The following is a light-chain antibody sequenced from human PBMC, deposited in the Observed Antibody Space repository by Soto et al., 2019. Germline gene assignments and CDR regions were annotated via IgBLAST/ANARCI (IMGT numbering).Light chain of an antibody. Sequence: QSVLAQPASVSGSPGQSITVSCTGISSDVGGSNYVSWYQQHPGKAPRLIIFDVNNRPSGVSPRFSGSKSGNTASLTISGLQAEYEAHYFCTSYRRGPLYVFGTGTKVTVL. CDR2: DVN. CDR3: TSYRRGPLYV. V-gene: IGLV2-14*03. J-gene: IGLJ1*01. CDR1: SSDVGGSNY.